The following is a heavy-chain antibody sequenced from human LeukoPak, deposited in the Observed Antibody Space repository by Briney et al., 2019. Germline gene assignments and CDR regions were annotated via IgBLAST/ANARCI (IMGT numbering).Heavy chain of an antibody. J-gene: IGHJ4*02. CDR3: ARDQRGMDFWSGYDLPFDY. D-gene: IGHD3-3*01. Sequence: ASVKVSCKASGGTFSSYAISWVRQAPGQGLEWMGRIIPILGIANYAQKFQGRVTITADKSTSTAYMELSSLRSEDTAVYYCARDQRGMDFWSGYDLPFDYWGQGTLVTVSS. CDR2: IIPILGIA. CDR1: GGTFSSYA. V-gene: IGHV1-69*04.